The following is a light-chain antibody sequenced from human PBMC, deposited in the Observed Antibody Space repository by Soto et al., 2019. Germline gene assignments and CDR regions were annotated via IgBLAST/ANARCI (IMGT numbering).Light chain of an antibody. V-gene: IGKV1-5*03. CDR1: QSISSG. Sequence: DIQMTQSPSTLSASVGDRVTITCRASQSISSGLAWYQQIPGKATKLLIYKASSLERGVPSRFSGSGSGTEFTLTIGSLQPDDFGTYYCQQYSSYFLTFGGGTKVDIK. CDR2: KAS. J-gene: IGKJ4*01. CDR3: QQYSSYFLT.